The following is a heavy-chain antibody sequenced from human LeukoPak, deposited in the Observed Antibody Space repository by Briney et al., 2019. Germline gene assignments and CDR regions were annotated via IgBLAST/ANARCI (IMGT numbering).Heavy chain of an antibody. Sequence: SSVKVSCKASVYTFTSYGISWVRQAPAQGLEWMGWISVYNGNTNYAQKLQGRVTMTTDTSKSLASVELRSVSSADTAVYYCARDIYSYGYFDYWGQGTLVTVSS. V-gene: IGHV1-18*01. CDR3: ARDIYSYGYFDY. J-gene: IGHJ4*02. D-gene: IGHD5-18*01. CDR2: ISVYNGNT. CDR1: VYTFTSYG.